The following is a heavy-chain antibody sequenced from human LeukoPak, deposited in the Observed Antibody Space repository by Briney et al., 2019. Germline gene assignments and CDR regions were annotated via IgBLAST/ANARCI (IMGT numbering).Heavy chain of an antibody. Sequence: GGSLRLSCAASGFTVSSNYMSWVRQAPGKGLEWVSVIYSGGSTYYADSVKGRFTISRDNSKNTLYLQMNSLRAEDTAVYYCARDLYAVAGTNYWGQGTLVTVSS. V-gene: IGHV3-53*01. D-gene: IGHD6-19*01. CDR2: IYSGGST. CDR1: GFTVSSNY. J-gene: IGHJ4*02. CDR3: ARDLYAVAGTNY.